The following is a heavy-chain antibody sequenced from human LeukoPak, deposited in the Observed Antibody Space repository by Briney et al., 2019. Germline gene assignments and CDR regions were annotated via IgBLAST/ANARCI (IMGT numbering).Heavy chain of an antibody. CDR3: ARYSGSFHGFDI. D-gene: IGHD1-26*01. V-gene: IGHV3-7*05. J-gene: IGHJ3*02. CDR2: IKQDGSET. Sequence: GGSLRLSCAASGFTFSTYWMTWVRQGPRKGLEWVGNIKQDGSETYYVDSVKGQFTISRDNAQSLLYLQMNSLRVEDTAVYFCARYSGSFHGFDIWGQGTVVTVSS. CDR1: GFTFSTYW.